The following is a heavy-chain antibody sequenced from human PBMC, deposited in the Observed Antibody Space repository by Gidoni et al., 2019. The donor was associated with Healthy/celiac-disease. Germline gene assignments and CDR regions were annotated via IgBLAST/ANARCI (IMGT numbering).Heavy chain of an antibody. CDR1: GYHFTSYC. D-gene: IGHD1-26*01. CDR2: ISAYNCNT. V-gene: IGHV1-18*01. J-gene: IGHJ4*02. Sequence: QVQLVQSGAEVKKPGASVKVSCKASGYHFTSYCIIWVRQAPGQGLDWMGWISAYNCNTNYAQKLQGRFTMTTYTSTRTAYIVLRSLRSYDTAVYYCAMGALAASGDYWGQGTLVTVSS. CDR3: AMGALAASGDY.